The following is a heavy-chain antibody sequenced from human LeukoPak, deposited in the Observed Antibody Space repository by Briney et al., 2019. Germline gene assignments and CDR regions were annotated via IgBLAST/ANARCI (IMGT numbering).Heavy chain of an antibody. CDR1: GFTFSSYG. V-gene: IGHV3-30*18. CDR2: ISYDGSNK. D-gene: IGHD3-22*01. Sequence: GGSLRLSCAASGFTFSSYGMHWVRQAPGKGLEWVAVISYDGSNKYYADSVKGRFTISRDNSKNTLYLQMNSLRAEDTAVYYCAKGLVVVPVTGFDYWGQGTLVTVSS. CDR3: AKGLVVVPVTGFDY. J-gene: IGHJ4*02.